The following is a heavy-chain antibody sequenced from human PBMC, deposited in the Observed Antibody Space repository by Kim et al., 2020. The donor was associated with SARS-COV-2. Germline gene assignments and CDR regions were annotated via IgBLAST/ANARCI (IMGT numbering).Heavy chain of an antibody. Sequence: ASVKVSCKASGYTFTSYAMHWVRQAPGQRLEWMGWINAGNGNTKYSQKFQGRVTITRDTSASTAYMELSSLRSEDTAVYYCARDRVPRDCSGGSCYPNWFDPWGQGTLVTVSS. CDR1: GYTFTSYA. V-gene: IGHV1-3*01. J-gene: IGHJ5*02. D-gene: IGHD2-15*01. CDR2: INAGNGNT. CDR3: ARDRVPRDCSGGSCYPNWFDP.